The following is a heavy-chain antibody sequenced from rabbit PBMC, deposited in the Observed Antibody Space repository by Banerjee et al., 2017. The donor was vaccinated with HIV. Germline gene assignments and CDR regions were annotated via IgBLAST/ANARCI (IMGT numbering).Heavy chain of an antibody. CDR2: IYAGSSGST. V-gene: IGHV1S40*01. CDR3: ARDRYDDYDAFDP. Sequence: QSVEESGGDLVKPGGTLTLTCTVSGFSLSSYAMCWVRQAPGKGLEWIACIYAGSSGSTYYASWAKGRFTISKTSSTTVTLQMTSLTAADTATYFCARDRYDDYDAFDPWGPGTLVTVS. CDR1: GFSLSSYA. J-gene: IGHJ2*01. D-gene: IGHD2-1*01.